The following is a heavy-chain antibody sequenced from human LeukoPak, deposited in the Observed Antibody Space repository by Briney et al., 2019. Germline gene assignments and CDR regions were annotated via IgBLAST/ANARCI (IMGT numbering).Heavy chain of an antibody. D-gene: IGHD6-19*01. CDR3: ARDRYSSGWFYAFDL. Sequence: GGSLRLSCAASGFTFSDHHMTWIRQAPGKGLEWISRISTSGGTIYYADSVKGRFTMSRDNARDSLYLQMNSLRADDTAVYYCARDRYSSGWFYAFDLWGQGTKVTVSS. CDR2: ISTSGGTI. CDR1: GFTFSDHH. V-gene: IGHV3-11*01. J-gene: IGHJ3*01.